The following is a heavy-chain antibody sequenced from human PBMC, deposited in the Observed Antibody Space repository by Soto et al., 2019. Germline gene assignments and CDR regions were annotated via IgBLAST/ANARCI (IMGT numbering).Heavy chain of an antibody. V-gene: IGHV1-18*01. D-gene: IGHD1-1*01. J-gene: IGHJ4*02. CDR1: GYAFTTYG. CDR3: ARGRYGDY. Sequence: QVHLVQSGAEVKKPGASVKVSCKGSGYAFTTYGITWVRQAPGQGLEWMGWISAHNGNTNNAQKLQGRDTVTRDTATSTADMELRSLRSDETAVDYCARGRYGDYWGQGALVTVSS. CDR2: ISAHNGNT.